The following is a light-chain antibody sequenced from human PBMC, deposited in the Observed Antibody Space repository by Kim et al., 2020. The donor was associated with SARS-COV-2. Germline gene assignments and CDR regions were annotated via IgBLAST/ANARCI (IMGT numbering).Light chain of an antibody. V-gene: IGLV1-47*01. CDR3: AAWDDSLSGPV. CDR2: RNK. J-gene: IGLJ2*01. Sequence: QSVLTQPPSASGTPGQRVTISCSGSSSNIGSNYVYWYQQLPGTAPKLLIYRNKQRPSGVPDRFSGSKSGTSASLAISGLRSEDEADYYCAAWDDSLSGPVFGGGTQLTVL. CDR1: SSNIGSNY.